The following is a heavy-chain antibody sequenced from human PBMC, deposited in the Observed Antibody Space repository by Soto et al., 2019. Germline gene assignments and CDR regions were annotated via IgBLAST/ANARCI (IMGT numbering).Heavy chain of an antibody. CDR3: ARWDDYGASDQYHFDH. V-gene: IGHV1-18*01. Sequence: ASVKVSCKASGYTFTASGISWVRQAPGQGLEWMGWTSIYNGHTEYSPKFLGRVVMTTDTSADTAHLELRSLRPDDAALYYCARWDDYGASDQYHFDHWGQGTLVTVSS. CDR2: TSIYNGHT. D-gene: IGHD4-17*01. J-gene: IGHJ4*02. CDR1: GYTFTASG.